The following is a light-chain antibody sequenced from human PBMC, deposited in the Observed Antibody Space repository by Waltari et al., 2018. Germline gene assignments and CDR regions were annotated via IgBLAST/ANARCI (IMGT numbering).Light chain of an antibody. CDR1: QDVSNY. Sequence: DMQMTQSPDSLSASVGDRVTITCQPSQDVSNYINWYQQKPGKAPQLLIYDAATLKPGVPSRFSGRQSGTYFTLTIRGLQPEDVGTYYCQHSEAFGQGTTVEI. CDR2: DAA. J-gene: IGKJ1*01. CDR3: QHSEA. V-gene: IGKV1-33*01.